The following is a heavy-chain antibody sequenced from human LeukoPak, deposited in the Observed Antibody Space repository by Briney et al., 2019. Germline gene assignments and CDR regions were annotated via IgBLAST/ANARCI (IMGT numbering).Heavy chain of an antibody. CDR1: GGSFSGYY. CDR2: INDSGST. Sequence: SETLSLTCAVSGGSFSGYYWSWVRQPPGKGLEWIGEINDSGSTNYNPSLSGRVAISLDKSRNHFTLMVTAVTAADTAFYYCARKGPEHLPTYFDHWGRGILATVSS. CDR3: ARKGPEHLPTYFDH. J-gene: IGHJ4*02. V-gene: IGHV4-34*01. D-gene: IGHD2-21*01.